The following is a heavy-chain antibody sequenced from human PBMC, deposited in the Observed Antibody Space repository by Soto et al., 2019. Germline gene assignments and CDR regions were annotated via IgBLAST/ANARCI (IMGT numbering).Heavy chain of an antibody. CDR1: GFTFSSYW. J-gene: IGHJ4*02. CDR2: IKEDGSEK. V-gene: IGHV3-7*01. Sequence: EVQLVESGGGLVQPGGSLRLSCAASGFTFSSYWMSWVRQAPGKGLEWVANIKEDGSEKYYVDSVKGRFTISRDNAKNSLYLEMSSLRVEDPAVYYCASRRDFDCWGQGTLVTVSS. CDR3: ASRRDFDC.